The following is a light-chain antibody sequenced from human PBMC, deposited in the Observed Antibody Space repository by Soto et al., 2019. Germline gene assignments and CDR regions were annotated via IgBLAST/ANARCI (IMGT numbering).Light chain of an antibody. CDR3: SSYTSSSTLLYV. CDR2: DVS. J-gene: IGLJ1*01. V-gene: IGLV2-14*01. CDR1: SSDVGGYNY. Sequence: QSALTQPASVSGSPGQSITISCTGTSSDVGGYNYVSWYQQHPGTAPKLMIYDVSNRPSGVSNRFSCSKSGNTASLTISGLQAEDEADYYCSSYTSSSTLLYVFGTGTKVTVL.